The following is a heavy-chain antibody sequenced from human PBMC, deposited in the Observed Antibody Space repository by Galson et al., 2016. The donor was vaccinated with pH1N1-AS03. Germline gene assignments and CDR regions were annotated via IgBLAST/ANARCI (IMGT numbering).Heavy chain of an antibody. J-gene: IGHJ4*02. Sequence: VKVSCKVSGYTFTDYSMHWVQQAPGKGLEWMGLVDPDTSKTKYAEKFQGRVTITADTSSDTAYMDLSGLRSADTAIYYCATDGPRGSLSSWGQGTLVTVSS. CDR1: GYTFTDYS. D-gene: IGHD6-6*01. CDR3: ATDGPRGSLSS. V-gene: IGHV1-69-2*01. CDR2: VDPDTSKT.